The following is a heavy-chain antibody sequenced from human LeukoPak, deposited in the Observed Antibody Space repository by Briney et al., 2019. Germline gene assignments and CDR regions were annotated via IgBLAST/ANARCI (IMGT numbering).Heavy chain of an antibody. CDR1: GYTFTGYY. J-gene: IGHJ6*02. CDR3: ARSYDYVWGRTYGMDV. D-gene: IGHD3-16*01. CDR2: INPNSGGT. V-gene: IGHV1-2*04. Sequence: ASVKVSCKASGYTFTGYYTHWVRQAPGQGLEWMGWINPNSGGTNYAQKFQGWVTMTGDTSISTAYMELSRLRSDDTAVYYCARSYDYVWGRTYGMDVWGQGTTVTVSS.